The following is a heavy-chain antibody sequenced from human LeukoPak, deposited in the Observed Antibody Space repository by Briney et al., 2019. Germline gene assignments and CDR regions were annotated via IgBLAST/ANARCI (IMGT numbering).Heavy chain of an antibody. J-gene: IGHJ6*03. CDR2: IYYSGST. CDR1: GGSISSSSYY. Sequence: PSETLSLTCTVSGGSISSSSYYWGWIRQPPGKGLEWIGSIYYSGSTYYNPSLKSRVTISVDTSKNQFSLKLSSVTAADTAVYYCASLYSSSSGCPIYYYYYMDVWGKGTTVTISS. D-gene: IGHD6-13*01. V-gene: IGHV4-39*01. CDR3: ASLYSSSSGCPIYYYYYMDV.